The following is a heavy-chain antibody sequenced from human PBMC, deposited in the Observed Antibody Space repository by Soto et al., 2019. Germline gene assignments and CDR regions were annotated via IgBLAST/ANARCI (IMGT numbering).Heavy chain of an antibody. J-gene: IGHJ4*02. D-gene: IGHD4-17*01. V-gene: IGHV3-30*18. CDR1: GFTFSSYG. CDR2: ISYDGSNK. Sequence: AGCLRLSCAASGFTFSSYGMHWVRQAPGKGLEWVAVISYDGSNKYYADSVKGRFTISRDNSKNTLYLQMNSLRAEDTAVYYCAKDQEEGTVPFDYWGQGTLVTVSS. CDR3: AKDQEEGTVPFDY.